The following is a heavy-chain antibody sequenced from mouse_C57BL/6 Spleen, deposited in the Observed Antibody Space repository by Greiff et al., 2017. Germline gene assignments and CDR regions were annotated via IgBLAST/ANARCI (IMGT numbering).Heavy chain of an antibody. J-gene: IGHJ2*01. CDR1: GYEFSSSW. CDR3: ARIKSYGFYFDY. CDR2: IYPGDGDT. V-gene: IGHV1-82*01. D-gene: IGHD1-1*01. Sequence: QVQLKESGAELVKPGASVKISCKASGYEFSSSWMNWVKQRPGKGLEWIGRIYPGDGDTKYNGKFKGKATLTADKSSSTAYMQLSSLTSDYSAVYFCARIKSYGFYFDYWGQGTTLTVSS.